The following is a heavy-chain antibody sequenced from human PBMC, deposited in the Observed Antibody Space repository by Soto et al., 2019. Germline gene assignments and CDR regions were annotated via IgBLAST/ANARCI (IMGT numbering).Heavy chain of an antibody. V-gene: IGHV1-2*02. CDR1: GYTFTGYY. J-gene: IGHJ6*02. D-gene: IGHD2-2*01. Sequence: QVQLVQSGAEVKKPGASVKVSCKASGYTFTGYYMHWVRQAPGQGLEWMGWINPNSGGTNYAQKFQGRVTMTRDTSISTAYMELSRLRSDDTAVYYCARGEYPAARSDYYYYGMDVWGQGTTVTVSS. CDR3: ARGEYPAARSDYYYYGMDV. CDR2: INPNSGGT.